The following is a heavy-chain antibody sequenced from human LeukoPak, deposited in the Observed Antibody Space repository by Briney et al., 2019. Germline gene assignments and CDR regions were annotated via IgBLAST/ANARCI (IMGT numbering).Heavy chain of an antibody. V-gene: IGHV4-38-2*01. CDR1: EYSISSGYY. CDR3: ARHVYYYYYYMDV. J-gene: IGHJ6*03. Sequence: PSETLSLACAVSEYSISSGYYWGWIRQPPGKGLEWIGSIYNSGSTYYNPSLKRRVTISVDTSKNQFSLKLTSVTAADTAMYYCARHVYYYYYYMDVWGKGTTVTVSS. CDR2: IYNSGST.